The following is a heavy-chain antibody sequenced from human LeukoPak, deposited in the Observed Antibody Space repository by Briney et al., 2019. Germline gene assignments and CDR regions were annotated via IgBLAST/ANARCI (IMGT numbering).Heavy chain of an antibody. J-gene: IGHJ4*02. CDR3: ARLTFHYDGSGYYFDY. D-gene: IGHD3-22*01. Sequence: SETLSLTCTVSGGSISSSSYYWGWIRQPPGKGLEWIGSLHYGGSTYYNPSLKSRVTISVDTSKKQISLKQNSVTAADTAVYYCARLTFHYDGSGYYFDYWGRGTLVTVSS. V-gene: IGHV4-39*01. CDR2: LHYGGST. CDR1: GGSISSSSYY.